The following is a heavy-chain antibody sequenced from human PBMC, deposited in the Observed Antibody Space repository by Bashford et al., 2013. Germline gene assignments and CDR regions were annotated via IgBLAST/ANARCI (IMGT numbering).Heavy chain of an antibody. J-gene: IGHJ6*02. Sequence: WVRQAPGQRLEWMGWINAGNGNTKSSQKFQDRVTITRDTSASTAYMELSSLRDEDTATYYCAIRGWEEFYYPGMDVWGQGTTVTVSS. V-gene: IGHV1-3*01. D-gene: IGHD3-10*01. CDR2: INAGNGNT. CDR3: AIRGWEEFYYPGMDV.